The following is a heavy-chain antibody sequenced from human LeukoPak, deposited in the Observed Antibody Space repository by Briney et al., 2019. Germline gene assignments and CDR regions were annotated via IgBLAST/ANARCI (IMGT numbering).Heavy chain of an antibody. CDR1: GGSFGGYY. Sequence: PSETLSLTCAVYGGSFGGYYWSWIRQPPGKGLEWIGEINHSGSTNYNPSLKSRVTISVDTSKNQFSLKLSSVTAADTAVYYCARVRNYYGSGSIDYWGQGTLVTVSS. CDR2: INHSGST. J-gene: IGHJ4*02. V-gene: IGHV4-34*01. CDR3: ARVRNYYGSGSIDY. D-gene: IGHD3-10*01.